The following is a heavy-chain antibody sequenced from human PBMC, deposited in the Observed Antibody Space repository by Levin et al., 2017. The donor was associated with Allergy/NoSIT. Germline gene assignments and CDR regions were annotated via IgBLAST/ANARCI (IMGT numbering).Heavy chain of an antibody. CDR2: FYSDDTT. Sequence: PGGSLRLSCVVSGLPVTHHYVSWVRQAPGKGLEWVSTFYSDDTTHYTDSVKGRFTLSRDTSKSTVYPQMNSLRAEDTAIYYCTRNDPVEDWSYGGVGYWGQGTLVVVSS. D-gene: IGHD1-7*01. CDR3: TRNDPVEDWSYGGVGY. V-gene: IGHV3-66*01. J-gene: IGHJ4*02. CDR1: GLPVTHHY.